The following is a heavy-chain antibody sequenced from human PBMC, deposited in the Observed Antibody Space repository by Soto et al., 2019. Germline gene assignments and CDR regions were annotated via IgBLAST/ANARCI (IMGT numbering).Heavy chain of an antibody. CDR3: ARVRSLTTVTTPPENV. Sequence: ASVKVSCKASGYTFTRYGISWVRQAPGQGLEWMGWISAYNGNTNYAQKLQGRVTMTTDTSTSTAYMELRSLRSDDTAVYYCARVRSLTTVTTPPENVWGQGTTVTVSS. CDR1: GYTFTRYG. J-gene: IGHJ6*02. D-gene: IGHD4-17*01. V-gene: IGHV1-18*01. CDR2: ISAYNGNT.